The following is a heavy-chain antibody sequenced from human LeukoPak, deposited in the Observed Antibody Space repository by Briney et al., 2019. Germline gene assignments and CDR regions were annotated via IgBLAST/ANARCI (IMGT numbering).Heavy chain of an antibody. V-gene: IGHV3-48*01. CDR2: IGTTSGAI. CDR3: ARDNLYYGMDV. CDR1: GFTFNAFG. Sequence: GGSLRLSCAASGFTFNAFGMNWVRQAPGKGLEWVSYIGTTSGAIYYADSVKGRFTISRDSAKNSLYLQMNSLRAEDTAVYYCARDNLYYGMDVWGQGTTVTVSS. D-gene: IGHD1-14*01. J-gene: IGHJ6*02.